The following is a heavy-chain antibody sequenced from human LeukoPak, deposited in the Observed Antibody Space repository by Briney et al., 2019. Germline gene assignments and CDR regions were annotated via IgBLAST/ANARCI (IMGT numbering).Heavy chain of an antibody. CDR1: GFNFWGTG. V-gene: IGHV3-23*01. J-gene: IGHJ4*02. CDR2: IGGGGSDT. Sequence: GGSLRLSCAVSGFNFWGTGMSWVRQAPGKGLEWVAAIGGGGSDTKYTDSVMGRFTISRDNSKNTLYLQMNSLRAEDTAVYYCAKDGTPATYYYDSSGYYPLDYWGQGTLVTVSS. CDR3: AKDGTPATYYYDSSGYYPLDY. D-gene: IGHD3-22*01.